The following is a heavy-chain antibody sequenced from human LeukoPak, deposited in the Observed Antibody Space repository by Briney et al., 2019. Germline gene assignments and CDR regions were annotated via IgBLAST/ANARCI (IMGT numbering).Heavy chain of an antibody. Sequence: ASVKVSCKASGYTFTSNGISWVRQAPGQGLEWMGRISAYNDNTNYAQKFQGRVTMTTDTSTSTAYMELRSLRSDDTAVYFCAREGDTAMAYFDYWGQGTLVTVSS. CDR3: AREGDTAMAYFDY. J-gene: IGHJ4*02. CDR1: GYTFTSNG. D-gene: IGHD5-18*01. V-gene: IGHV1-18*01. CDR2: ISAYNDNT.